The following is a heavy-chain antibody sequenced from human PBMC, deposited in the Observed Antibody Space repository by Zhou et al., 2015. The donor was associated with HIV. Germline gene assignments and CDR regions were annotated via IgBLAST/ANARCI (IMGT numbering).Heavy chain of an antibody. D-gene: IGHD3-3*01. CDR1: GGPFSRST. CDR2: IVPFLGAT. Sequence: QAQLVQSGAEVKRPGSSVKVSCRASGGPFSRSTISWVRQAPGQGLEWMGRIVPFLGATNIAQKFQGRVTITADKSTSTAYIEVNSLAFEDTAVYYCARHRYDFWSGHDYWGQGTLVTVSS. J-gene: IGHJ4*02. CDR3: ARHRYDFWSGHDY. V-gene: IGHV1-69*08.